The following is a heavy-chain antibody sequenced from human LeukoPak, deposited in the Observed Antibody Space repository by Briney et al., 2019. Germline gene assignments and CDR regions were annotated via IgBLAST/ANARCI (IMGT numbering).Heavy chain of an antibody. Sequence: PSQTLSLTCTVSGGSISSGSFYWSWIRQPAGKGLEWIGRIYTSGSTNYNPSLKSRVTISVDTSKKQFSLKLSSVTAADTAVYYCARVSGSCLDYWGQGTLVTVSS. CDR1: GGSISSGSFY. D-gene: IGHD1-26*01. CDR2: IYTSGST. V-gene: IGHV4-61*02. CDR3: ARVSGSCLDY. J-gene: IGHJ4*02.